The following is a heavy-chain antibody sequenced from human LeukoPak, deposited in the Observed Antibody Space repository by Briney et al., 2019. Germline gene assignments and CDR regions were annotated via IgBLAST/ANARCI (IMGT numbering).Heavy chain of an antibody. CDR3: AADYYGSESYYHYAFDI. CDR1: GFTDSSNY. Sequence: GGSLRLSCAASGFTDSSNYMSWVRPAPGKGLEWVSVIYSGGRTYYADSVKGRFTISRDNSKNTLYLQMNSLRAEDTAVYYCAADYYGSESYYHYAFDIWGQGTMVTVSS. V-gene: IGHV3-66*02. J-gene: IGHJ3*02. CDR2: IYSGGRT. D-gene: IGHD3-10*01.